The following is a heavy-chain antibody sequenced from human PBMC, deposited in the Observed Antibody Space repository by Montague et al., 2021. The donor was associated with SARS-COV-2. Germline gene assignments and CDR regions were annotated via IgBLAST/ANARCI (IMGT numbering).Heavy chain of an antibody. CDR2: IYYSGST. D-gene: IGHD6-13*01. CDR1: GCSISSSSYY. Sequence: SETLSLTCTVSGCSISSSSYYWGWIRQPPGKGLEWIGSIYYSGSTYYNLSLKSRVTISVDTSKNQFTLKLSSVTAADTAVYYCARVGRQQLVRLSGMDVWGQGTTVTVSS. J-gene: IGHJ6*02. V-gene: IGHV4-39*06. CDR3: ARVGRQQLVRLSGMDV.